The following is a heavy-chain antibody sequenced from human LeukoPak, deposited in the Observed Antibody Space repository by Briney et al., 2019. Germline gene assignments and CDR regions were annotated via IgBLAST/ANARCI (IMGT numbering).Heavy chain of an antibody. D-gene: IGHD6-19*01. CDR3: ARDKGGSGWYEAWFDP. CDR1: GYTFTSYY. J-gene: IGHJ5*02. V-gene: IGHV1-46*01. Sequence: ASVKVSCKASGYTFTSYYMHWVRQAPGQGLEWVGIINPSGGSTSYAQKFQGRVTMTRDTSTSTVYMELSSLRSEDTAVYYCARDKGGSGWYEAWFDPWGQGTLVTVSS. CDR2: INPSGGST.